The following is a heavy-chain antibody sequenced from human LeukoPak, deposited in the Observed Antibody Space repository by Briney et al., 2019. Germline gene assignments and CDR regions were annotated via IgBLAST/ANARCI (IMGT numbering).Heavy chain of an antibody. J-gene: IGHJ4*02. CDR1: GFTFSNYY. CDR2: ISSSGSTI. CDR3: ARDRTYYYDSSGWGYFDY. D-gene: IGHD3-22*01. V-gene: IGHV3-11*04. Sequence: PGGSLRLSCAASGFTFSNYYMSWIRQAPGKGLEWVSYISSSGSTIYYADSVKGRFTISRDNAKNSLYLQMNSLRAEDTAVYYCARDRTYYYDSSGWGYFDYWGQGTLVTVSS.